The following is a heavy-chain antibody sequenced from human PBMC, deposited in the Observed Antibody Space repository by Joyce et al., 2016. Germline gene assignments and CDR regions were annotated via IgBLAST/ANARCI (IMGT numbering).Heavy chain of an antibody. Sequence: QVQLQESGPGLVKPSQTLSLTWSIPGGSINNGRYSWTWIRPHPGKGLDWIGYIYYSGSSYYNPSLTSRVTISEDTSTNQFFLRLSSVTAADTAVYYCASVGGSSDYYGMDVWGQGTTVTVSS. CDR1: GGSINNGRYS. D-gene: IGHD3-10*01. V-gene: IGHV4-31*02. CDR2: IYYSGSS. CDR3: ASVGGSSDYYGMDV. J-gene: IGHJ6*02.